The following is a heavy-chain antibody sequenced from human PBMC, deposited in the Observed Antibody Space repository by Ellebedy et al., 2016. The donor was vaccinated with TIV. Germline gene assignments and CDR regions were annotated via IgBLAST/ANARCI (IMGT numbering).Heavy chain of an antibody. CDR1: GYTFTSYG. CDR3: AREDTLVGATAMYYFDY. D-gene: IGHD1-26*01. J-gene: IGHJ4*02. Sequence: AASVTVSCKASGYTFTSYGISWVRQAPGQGLEWMGWISAYNGNTNYAQKFEGRVTITADKSTSTVYMELSSLRSEDTAVYYCAREDTLVGATAMYYFDYWGQGTLVTVSS. CDR2: ISAYNGNT. V-gene: IGHV1-18*01.